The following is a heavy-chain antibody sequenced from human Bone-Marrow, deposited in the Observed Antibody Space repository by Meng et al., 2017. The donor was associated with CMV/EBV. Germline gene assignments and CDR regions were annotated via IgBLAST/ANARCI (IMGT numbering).Heavy chain of an antibody. V-gene: IGHV1-8*01. CDR1: GYTFSSYG. CDR3: ARGDIVVVPAALRSYYYGMDV. J-gene: IGHJ6*02. Sequence: ASVKVSCKASGYTFSSYGINWVRQATGQGLEWMGWMNPNSGNTGYAQKFQGRVTLTRNTSISTAYMELSSLRSEDTAVYYCARGDIVVVPAALRSYYYGMDVWGQGTTVTVSS. CDR2: MNPNSGNT. D-gene: IGHD2-2*01.